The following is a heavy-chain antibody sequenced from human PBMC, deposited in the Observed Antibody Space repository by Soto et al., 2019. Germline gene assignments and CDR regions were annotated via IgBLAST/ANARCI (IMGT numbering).Heavy chain of an antibody. D-gene: IGHD3-22*01. V-gene: IGHV3-30*18. CDR1: GFTFSSYG. CDR3: AKGPRYYDSSGYQLDY. Sequence: QVQLVESGGGVVQPGRSLRLSCAASGFTFSSYGMHWVRQAPGKGLEWVAVISYDGSNKYYADSVKGRFTISRDNSKNTLYLQMNSLRADDTAVYYCAKGPRYYDSSGYQLDYWGQGTLVTVSS. CDR2: ISYDGSNK. J-gene: IGHJ4*02.